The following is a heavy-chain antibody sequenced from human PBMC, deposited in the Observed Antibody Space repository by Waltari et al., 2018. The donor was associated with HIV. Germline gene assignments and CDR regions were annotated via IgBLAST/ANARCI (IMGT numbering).Heavy chain of an antibody. V-gene: IGHV3-74*01. Sequence: DVRLEESVGNLVEPGGSLGLSCAASGCSFRSYRMHWIRHVPGKGLLCVSQINTDETATSYTGSLTGRFTISRDNTNNRLYLQMNSLRVEDSAIYYCARDLSTYGHDFDYWDQGTMVTVAS. CDR1: GCSFRSYR. CDR2: INTDETAT. D-gene: IGHD2-2*01. J-gene: IGHJ4*01. CDR3: ARDLSTYGHDFDY.